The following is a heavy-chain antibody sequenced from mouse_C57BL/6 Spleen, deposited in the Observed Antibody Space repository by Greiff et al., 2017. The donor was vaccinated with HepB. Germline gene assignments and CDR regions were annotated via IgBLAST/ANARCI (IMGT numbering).Heavy chain of an antibody. CDR2: IDPETGGT. CDR1: GYTFTDYE. J-gene: IGHJ1*03. D-gene: IGHD1-1*01. V-gene: IGHV1-15*01. Sequence: VQLQQSGAELVRPGASVTLSCKASGYTFTDYEMHWVKQTPVHGLEWIGAIDPETGGTAYNQKFKGKAILTADKSSSTAYMELRSLTSEDSAVYYCTSDYYGSNWYFDVWGTGTTVTVSS. CDR3: TSDYYGSNWYFDV.